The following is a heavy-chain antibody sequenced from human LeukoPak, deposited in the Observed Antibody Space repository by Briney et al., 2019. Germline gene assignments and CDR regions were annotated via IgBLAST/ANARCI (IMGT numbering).Heavy chain of an antibody. J-gene: IGHJ4*02. V-gene: IGHV3-30*18. D-gene: IGHD5/OR15-5a*01. Sequence: GRSLRLSCAASGFTLSSYGMHWVRQAPGKGLEWVAVTSDDGSNKYYADFVKGRFTISRDNSKNTLYLQLNSLRAEDTAVYYCAKPPLLETVSTMYWGQGTLVTVSS. CDR1: GFTLSSYG. CDR2: TSDDGSNK. CDR3: AKPPLLETVSTMY.